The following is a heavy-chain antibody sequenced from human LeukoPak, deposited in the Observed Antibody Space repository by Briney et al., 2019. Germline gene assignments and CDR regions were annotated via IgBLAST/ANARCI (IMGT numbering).Heavy chain of an antibody. V-gene: IGHV1-46*01. CDR2: INPSGGST. D-gene: IGHD3-22*01. J-gene: IGHJ3*01. CDR1: GYTFTAYY. CDR3: ARDSSNYYDSSGLDYAFDF. Sequence: ASVKVSCKASGYTFTAYYIHWVRQAPGQGLEWMAMINPSGGSTSYAQRFQGRVTMTRDMSTSTIYMELSSLRSEDTAVYYCARDSSNYYDSSGLDYAFDFWGQGTMVTVSS.